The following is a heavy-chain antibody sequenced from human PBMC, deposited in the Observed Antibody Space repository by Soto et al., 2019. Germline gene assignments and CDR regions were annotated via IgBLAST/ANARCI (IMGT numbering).Heavy chain of an antibody. CDR1: GYTFTSYA. CDR3: ASSFYYDSSGYSSLYYYYGMDV. V-gene: IGHV1-3*01. Sequence: ASVKVSCKASGYTFTSYAMHWVRQAPGQRLEWMGWIKAGNGNTKYSQKLQGRVTITRDTSASTAYMELSSLRSEDTAVYYCASSFYYDSSGYSSLYYYYGMDVWGQGTTVTVSS. D-gene: IGHD3-22*01. J-gene: IGHJ6*02. CDR2: IKAGNGNT.